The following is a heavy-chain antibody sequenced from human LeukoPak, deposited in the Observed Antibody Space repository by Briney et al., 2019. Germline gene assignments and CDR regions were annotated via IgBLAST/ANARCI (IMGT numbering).Heavy chain of an antibody. D-gene: IGHD3-10*01. CDR1: GGSISSSSYY. CDR3: AGQNQYGEYYFDY. CDR2: IYYSGST. V-gene: IGHV4-39*01. Sequence: SETLSLTCTVSGGSISSSSYYWGWIRQPPGKGLEWIGTIYYSGSTYYNPSLKSRVTISVDTSKNQFSLKLSSVTAADTAVYYCAGQNQYGEYYFDYWGQGTLVTVSS. J-gene: IGHJ4*02.